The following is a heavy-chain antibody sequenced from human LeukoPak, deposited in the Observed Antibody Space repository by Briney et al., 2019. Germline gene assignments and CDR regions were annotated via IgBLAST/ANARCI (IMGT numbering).Heavy chain of an antibody. V-gene: IGHV3-7*01. CDR3: ARVSLAAAIDY. CDR2: IKQDGSEK. J-gene: IGHJ4*02. D-gene: IGHD6-13*01. CDR1: GFTFSSYW. Sequence: PGGSLRLSCAASGFTFSSYWMSWVRQAPGKGLEWVANIKQDGSEKYYVDSVKGRFTISRDNAKNLLYLQMNSLRAEDTAVYYCARVSLAAAIDYWGQGTLVTVSS.